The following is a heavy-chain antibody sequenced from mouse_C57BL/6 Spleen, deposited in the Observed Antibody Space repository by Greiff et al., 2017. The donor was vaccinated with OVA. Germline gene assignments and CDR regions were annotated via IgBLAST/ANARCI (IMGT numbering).Heavy chain of an antibody. CDR3: ARLDYGSSYWYFDV. V-gene: IGHV7-3*01. CDR2: IRNKANGYTT. D-gene: IGHD1-1*01. J-gene: IGHJ1*03. Sequence: EVQLVESGGGLVQPGGSLSLSCAASGFTFTDYYMSWVRQPPGKALEWLGFIRNKANGYTTEYSASVKGRFTISRDNSQSILYLQMNALRAEDSATYYCARLDYGSSYWYFDVWGTGTTVTVSS. CDR1: GFTFTDYY.